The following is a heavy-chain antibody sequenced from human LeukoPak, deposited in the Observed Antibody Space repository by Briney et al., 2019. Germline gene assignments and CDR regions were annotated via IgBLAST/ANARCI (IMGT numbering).Heavy chain of an antibody. CDR3: AKDYCSGGSCYFTDY. CDR2: ISYDGSNK. V-gene: IGHV3-30*18. CDR1: GFTFSSYG. J-gene: IGHJ4*02. Sequence: GGSLRLSCAASGFTFSSYGMHWVRQAPGKELEWVAVISYDGSNKYYADSVKGRFTISRDNSKNTLYLQMNSLRAEDAAVYYWAKDYCSGGSCYFTDYWGQGTMVTVSS. D-gene: IGHD2-15*01.